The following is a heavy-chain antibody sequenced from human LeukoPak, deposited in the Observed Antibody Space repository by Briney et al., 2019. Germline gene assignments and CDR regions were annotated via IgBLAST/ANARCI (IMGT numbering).Heavy chain of an antibody. V-gene: IGHV3-30*18. CDR2: ISYDGSNK. Sequence: GGSLRLSCAASGFTFSSYGMHWVRQAPGKGLEWVAVISYDGSNKYYADSVKGRFTISRDNSKNTLYQQMNSLRAEDTAVYYCAKDLRSEYHVDYRGQGTLVTVSS. CDR3: AKDLRSEYHVDY. J-gene: IGHJ4*02. D-gene: IGHD3-10*02. CDR1: GFTFSSYG.